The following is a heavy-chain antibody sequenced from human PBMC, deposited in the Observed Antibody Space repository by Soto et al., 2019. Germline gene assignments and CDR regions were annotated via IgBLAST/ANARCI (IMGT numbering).Heavy chain of an antibody. CDR1: GYTFTSYD. J-gene: IGHJ3*02. V-gene: IGHV1-8*01. CDR3: ARGRGQSYNWNDGDAFDI. D-gene: IGHD1-20*01. Sequence: ASVKVSCKASGYTFTSYDINWVRQATGQGLEWMGSMNPNSGNTGYAQKFQGRVTMTRNTSISTAYMELSSLRSEDTAVYYCARGRGQSYNWNDGDAFDIWGQGTMVTVSS. CDR2: MNPNSGNT.